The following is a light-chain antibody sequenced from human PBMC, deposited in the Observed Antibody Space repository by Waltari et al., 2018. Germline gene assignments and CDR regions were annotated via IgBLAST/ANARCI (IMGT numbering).Light chain of an antibody. CDR2: GAS. Sequence: EIVMTQSPATLSVSPGERAILTCRASQSITSNLAWYQQKPGHAPSLLIYGASTRATDIPGRFSGSGSGTEFNLTISSLQSEDFAVYYCQQYHNWPPLTFGGGTKVEIK. CDR1: QSITSN. CDR3: QQYHNWPPLT. V-gene: IGKV3D-15*01. J-gene: IGKJ4*01.